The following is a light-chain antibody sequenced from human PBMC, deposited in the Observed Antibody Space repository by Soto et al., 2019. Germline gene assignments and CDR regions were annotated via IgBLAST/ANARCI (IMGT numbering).Light chain of an antibody. CDR2: GVS. Sequence: DIQMTQSPSSLSASVGDKVTITCRASQSISSSLNWYQQKSGKAPNLLIYGVSRLQSGVPSRFSGSGSGTDFTLTISSLQPEDFATYYCQQSYSTPTFGQGT. CDR3: QQSYSTPT. V-gene: IGKV1-39*01. CDR1: QSISSS. J-gene: IGKJ1*01.